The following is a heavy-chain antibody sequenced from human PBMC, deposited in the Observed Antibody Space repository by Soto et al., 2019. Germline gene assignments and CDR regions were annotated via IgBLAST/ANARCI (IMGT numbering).Heavy chain of an antibody. Sequence: SETLSLSCTVSGDSINNYDHFGTWIRQRPGGGLEWIGYIYYSGATYYSPSLKTRVPISLHKSQNYFSLELSSVTAADTAVYYCATTNGAYSYDSVSWGQGTLVTVS. D-gene: IGHD3-16*01. CDR1: GDSINNYDHF. V-gene: IGHV4-30-4*08. CDR3: ATTNGAYSYDSVS. CDR2: IYYSGAT. J-gene: IGHJ5*02.